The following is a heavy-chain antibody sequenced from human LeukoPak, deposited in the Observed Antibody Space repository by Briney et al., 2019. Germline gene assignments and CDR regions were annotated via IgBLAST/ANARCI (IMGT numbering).Heavy chain of an antibody. V-gene: IGHV1-8*01. Sequence: ASVTVSCKTSGYTITNDDINWVRKATGQGLEWMGWLNLKSGNAGYALKFQGRVTMTVNTSTRTAYMELSSLRSEDTAVYYCARGRISMVRWGFDPWGQGTLVTVSS. D-gene: IGHD3-10*01. CDR1: GYTITNDD. CDR3: ARGRISMVRWGFDP. CDR2: LNLKSGNA. J-gene: IGHJ5*02.